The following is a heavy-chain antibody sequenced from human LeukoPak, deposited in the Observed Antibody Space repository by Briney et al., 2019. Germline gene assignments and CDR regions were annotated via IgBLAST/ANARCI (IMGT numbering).Heavy chain of an antibody. Sequence: SETLSLTCTVSGGSISSGDYIWTWIRQPPGTGLEWIGRMHYGGSPSYNPSLQSRVTISADTSKNQFSLSLYSVTAADTAVYYCTRGLPSDKIDYWGQGTLVTVSS. CDR1: GGSISSGDYI. D-gene: IGHD2-15*01. CDR3: TRGLPSDKIDY. CDR2: MHYGGSP. V-gene: IGHV4-30-4*01. J-gene: IGHJ4*02.